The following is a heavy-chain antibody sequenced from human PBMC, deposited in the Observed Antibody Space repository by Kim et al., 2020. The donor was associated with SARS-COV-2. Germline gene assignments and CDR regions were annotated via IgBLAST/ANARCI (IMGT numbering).Heavy chain of an antibody. Sequence: ASVKVSCKASGYTFTSYGISWVRQAPGQGLEWLGWVGAYNGDTNYAQNLQGRVTLTTDTSTSTAFLELRSLRSDDTAVYFCARDRGYGDDNFYYWGQGTL. CDR3: ARDRGYGDDNFYY. CDR2: VGAYNGDT. J-gene: IGHJ4*02. CDR1: GYTFTSYG. V-gene: IGHV1-18*01. D-gene: IGHD4-17*01.